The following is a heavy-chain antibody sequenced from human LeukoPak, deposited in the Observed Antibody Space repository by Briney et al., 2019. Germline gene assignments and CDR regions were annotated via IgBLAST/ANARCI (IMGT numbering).Heavy chain of an antibody. Sequence: GGSLSLSCPASGFTFSSYWMSWVRQAAGKGLEWVANIKQDGSEKYYVDSVKGRFTISRDNAKNSLYLQMNSLRAEDTAVYYCARAPSSDYYDSSSGAFDIWGQGTMVTVSS. CDR1: GFTFSSYW. V-gene: IGHV3-7*01. CDR3: ARAPSSDYYDSSSGAFDI. D-gene: IGHD3-22*01. CDR2: IKQDGSEK. J-gene: IGHJ3*02.